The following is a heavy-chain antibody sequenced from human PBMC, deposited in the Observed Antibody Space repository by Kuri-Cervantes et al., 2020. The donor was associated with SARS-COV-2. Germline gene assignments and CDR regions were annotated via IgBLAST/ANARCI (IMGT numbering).Heavy chain of an antibody. J-gene: IGHJ4*02. D-gene: IGHD1-26*01. CDR3: ARVRGSYNYFDY. Sequence: SETLSLTCAVYGGSFSGYYWSWIRQPPGKGLEWIGGINHSGSINYNPSLKSRVTISVDTSKNQFSLKLSSVTAADTAVYYCARVRGSYNYFDYWGQGTLVTGSS. CDR1: GGSFSGYY. CDR2: INHSGSI. V-gene: IGHV4-34*01.